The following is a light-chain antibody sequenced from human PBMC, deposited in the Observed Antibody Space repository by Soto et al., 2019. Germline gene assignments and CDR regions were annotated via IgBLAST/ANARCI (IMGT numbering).Light chain of an antibody. Sequence: DIQMTQSPSTLSAFVGDRVTITCRASQTIRNYLAWYQQKPGKAPDLLIYAASNLYTGVPSRFSGSRSGTEFTLTISSLQPEDFASYYCLQDYGDSWTFGQGTKVDIK. CDR2: AAS. CDR1: QTIRNY. CDR3: LQDYGDSWT. J-gene: IGKJ1*01. V-gene: IGKV1-5*01.